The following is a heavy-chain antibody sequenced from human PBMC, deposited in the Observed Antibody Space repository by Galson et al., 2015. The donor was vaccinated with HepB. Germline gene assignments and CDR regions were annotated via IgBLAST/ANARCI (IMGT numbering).Heavy chain of an antibody. D-gene: IGHD3-3*01. J-gene: IGHJ4*02. V-gene: IGHV4-39*01. CDR1: GGSISSSSYY. Sequence: LSLTCTVSGGSISSSSYYWGWIRQPPGKGLEWIGSIYYSGSAYYNPSLKSRVTISVDTSKNQFSLKLSSVTAADTAVYYCARGSLGDFWSGYYLDYWGQGTLVTVSS. CDR3: ARGSLGDFWSGYYLDY. CDR2: IYYSGSA.